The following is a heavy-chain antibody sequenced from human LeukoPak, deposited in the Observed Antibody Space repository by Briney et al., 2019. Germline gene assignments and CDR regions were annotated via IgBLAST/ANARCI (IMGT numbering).Heavy chain of an antibody. CDR1: GFTFDDYG. Sequence: PGGSLRLSCAASGFTFDDYGMSWVRQAPGKGLEWVSAISGSGGSTYYADSVRGRFTISRDNSKNTLYLQMNSLRAEDTAIYYCAKGPYCSNTSCYTTGAFDIWGQGTMVTVSS. CDR2: ISGSGGST. J-gene: IGHJ3*02. D-gene: IGHD2-2*02. V-gene: IGHV3-23*01. CDR3: AKGPYCSNTSCYTTGAFDI.